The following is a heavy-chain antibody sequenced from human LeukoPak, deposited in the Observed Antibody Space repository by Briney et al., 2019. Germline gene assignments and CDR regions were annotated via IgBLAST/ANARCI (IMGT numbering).Heavy chain of an antibody. CDR1: GGSISSSSYY. CDR2: IYYSGGT. CDR3: ARRRDDDSSGYYNWFDP. V-gene: IGHV4-39*07. J-gene: IGHJ5*02. Sequence: PSETLSLTCTVSGGSISSSSYYWGWIRQPPGKGLEWIGTIYYSGGTYYNPSLKSRVIISVDTSKNQFSLTLISLTAADTALYYCARRRDDDSSGYYNWFDPWGQGALVTVSS. D-gene: IGHD3-22*01.